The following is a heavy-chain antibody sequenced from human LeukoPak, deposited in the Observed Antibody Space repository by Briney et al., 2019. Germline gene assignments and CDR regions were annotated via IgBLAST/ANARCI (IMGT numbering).Heavy chain of an antibody. CDR3: ARERRISIFGVVHYYMDV. J-gene: IGHJ6*03. Sequence: SSETLSLTCSVSGVSISNYYWSWIRQPPGKGLEWIGYIYYSGNTNYNTSLKSRVTISVDTSKNQFSLKLSSVTAADTAVYYCARERRISIFGVVHYYMDVWGEGTTVTVSS. CDR1: GVSISNYY. CDR2: IYYSGNT. V-gene: IGHV4-59*01. D-gene: IGHD3-3*01.